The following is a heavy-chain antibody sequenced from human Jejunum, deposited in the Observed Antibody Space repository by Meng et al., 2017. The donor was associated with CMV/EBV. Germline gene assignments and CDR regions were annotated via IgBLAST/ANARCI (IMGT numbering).Heavy chain of an antibody. CDR2: ISFDGTDE. CDR3: AKATYYSDSSGYYYYFDY. V-gene: IGHV3-30*04. CDR1: FANYA. D-gene: IGHD3-22*01. J-gene: IGHJ4*02. Sequence: FANYAMHWVRQAPGKGLECVASISFDGTDEYYSDSVKGRFSISRDDSKNTLYLQMNSLTTEDTAVYFCAKATYYSDSSGYYYYFDYWGQGTLVTVSS.